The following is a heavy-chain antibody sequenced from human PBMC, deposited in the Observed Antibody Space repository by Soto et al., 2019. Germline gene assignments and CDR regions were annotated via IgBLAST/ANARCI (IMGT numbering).Heavy chain of an antibody. V-gene: IGHV1-3*01. CDR1: GYTFTSYA. CDR3: ARDGWDDAFDI. D-gene: IGHD1-26*01. J-gene: IGHJ3*02. CDR2: INAGNGNT. Sequence: QVQLVQSGAEVKKPGASVKVSCKASGYTFTSYAMHWVRQAPGQRREWMGWINAGNGNTKYSQKFQGRVTITRDKSASTAYMELSSLRSEDSAVYYCARDGWDDAFDIWGQGSIVTVSS.